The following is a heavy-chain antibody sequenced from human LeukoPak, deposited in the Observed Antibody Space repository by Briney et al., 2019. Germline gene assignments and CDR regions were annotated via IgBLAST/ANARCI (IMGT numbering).Heavy chain of an antibody. CDR3: ASLWFGELVPFDP. D-gene: IGHD3-10*01. J-gene: IGHJ5*02. Sequence: ASVKVSCKASGYIFADYAIHWVRQAPGQSLEWMGWINCGNGDTIFSQKSQDRLTITRNTSATTAYMELNSLRSEDTAVYYCASLWFGELVPFDPWGQGTLVTVSS. V-gene: IGHV1-3*01. CDR2: INCGNGDT. CDR1: GYIFADYA.